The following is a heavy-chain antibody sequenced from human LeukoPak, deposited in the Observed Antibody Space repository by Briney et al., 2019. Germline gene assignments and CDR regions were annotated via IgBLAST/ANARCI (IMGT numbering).Heavy chain of an antibody. Sequence: GGSPRLSCAASGFTFSSYAMSWVRQAPGKGLEWVSAISGSGGSTYYADSVKGRFTISRDNSKNTLYLQMNSLRAEDTAVYYCAKLSAAGTMSCMDVWGQGTTVTVSS. V-gene: IGHV3-23*01. CDR3: AKLSAAGTMSCMDV. CDR1: GFTFSSYA. CDR2: ISGSGGST. D-gene: IGHD6-13*01. J-gene: IGHJ6*02.